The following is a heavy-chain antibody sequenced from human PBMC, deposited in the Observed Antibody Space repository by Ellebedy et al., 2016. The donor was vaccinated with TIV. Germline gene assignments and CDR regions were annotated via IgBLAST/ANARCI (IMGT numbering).Heavy chain of an antibody. CDR1: GFTFSSYA. Sequence: LSLTCAASGFTFSSYAMHWVRQAPGKGLEWVAVISYDGSNKYYADSVKGRFTISRDNSKNTLYLQMNSLRAEDTAVYYCAKDRSSYFDYWGQGTLVTVSS. CDR2: ISYDGSNK. V-gene: IGHV3-30*04. CDR3: AKDRSSYFDY. J-gene: IGHJ4*02.